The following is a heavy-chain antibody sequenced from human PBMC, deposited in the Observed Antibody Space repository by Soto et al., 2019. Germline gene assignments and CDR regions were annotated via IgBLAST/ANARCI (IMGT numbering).Heavy chain of an antibody. CDR3: ARGLGGSLDY. D-gene: IGHD1-26*01. V-gene: IGHV4-59*01. CDR2: IYYSGST. Sequence: QVQLQESGPGLVKPSATLSLTCTVSGGSISSYYWSWIRQPPGKGLEWIGYIYYSGSTNYNPPLKSRVTISVDTSKNQFSLKLSSVTAADTAVYYCARGLGGSLDYWGQGTLVTVSS. J-gene: IGHJ4*02. CDR1: GGSISSYY.